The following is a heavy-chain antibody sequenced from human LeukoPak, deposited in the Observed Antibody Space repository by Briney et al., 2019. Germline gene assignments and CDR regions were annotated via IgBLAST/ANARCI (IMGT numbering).Heavy chain of an antibody. Sequence: SLRLXCAASGFTFSSYWMSWVRQAPGKGLEWVANIKQEGSEKYYLHSVNGRFPISRDNAKNSLYLQMNSLRAEDTAVYYCARDSSGYDYDWFVPWGQGTLVTVSS. CDR1: GFTFSSYW. J-gene: IGHJ5*02. CDR2: IKQEGSEK. D-gene: IGHD5-12*01. V-gene: IGHV3-7*01. CDR3: ARDSSGYDYDWFVP.